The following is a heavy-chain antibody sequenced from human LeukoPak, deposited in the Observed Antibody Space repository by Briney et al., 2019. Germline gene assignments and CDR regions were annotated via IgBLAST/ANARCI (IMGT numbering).Heavy chain of an antibody. CDR2: IYHSGST. J-gene: IGHJ3*02. V-gene: IGHV4-38-2*02. Sequence: PSETLSLTCTVSGYSISSDYYWGWIRQPPGKGLEWIGSIYHSGSTYYHPSLKSRVTISVDTSKNQFSLKLSSVAAADTAVYYCARDSARDSSGYYYVAGAFDIWGQGTMVTVSS. D-gene: IGHD3-22*01. CDR3: ARDSARDSSGYYYVAGAFDI. CDR1: GYSISSDYY.